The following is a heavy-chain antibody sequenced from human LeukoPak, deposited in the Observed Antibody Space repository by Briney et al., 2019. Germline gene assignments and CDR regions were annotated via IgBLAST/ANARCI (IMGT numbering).Heavy chain of an antibody. V-gene: IGHV3-23*01. Sequence: GGSLRLSCAASRFTFTRHAMSWVRQGPGQGLEWVSTTGLESVHTLCADSVQGRFTVSRDNSRNTLDLQMDNLTVDDTAIYYCVRGDDIGKHPTRAYYFDIWGQGTLVSVSS. CDR2: TGLESVHT. J-gene: IGHJ4*02. CDR1: RFTFTRHA. CDR3: VRGDDIGKHPTRAYYFDI. D-gene: IGHD3-10*01.